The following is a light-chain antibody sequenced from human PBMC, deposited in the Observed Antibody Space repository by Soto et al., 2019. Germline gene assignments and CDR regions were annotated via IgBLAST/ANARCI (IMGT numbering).Light chain of an antibody. CDR1: SSNIGANYD. J-gene: IGLJ2*01. V-gene: IGLV1-40*01. CDR2: GNS. Sequence: QAVVTQPPSVSGAPGQRVTISCTGSSSNIGANYDVHWYQQLPGTAPKLIIYGNSNRPSGVPDRFSGSRSGTSASLAITGRQAEDAADYYCQSYDNRLSGSVVFGGGTKLTVL. CDR3: QSYDNRLSGSVV.